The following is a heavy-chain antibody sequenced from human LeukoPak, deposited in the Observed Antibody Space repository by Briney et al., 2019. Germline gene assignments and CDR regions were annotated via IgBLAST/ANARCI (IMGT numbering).Heavy chain of an antibody. Sequence: GGSLILSCAASVFTFSSYAMHWVRQAPGKGLGWVAVISYDGSNKYYADSGKGRITSSRDNSKNTLYLQMISLRAEDTAVYYCARGTKHYDFWSGLNIDYFDSWGQGNLVTVSS. CDR2: ISYDGSNK. D-gene: IGHD3-3*01. V-gene: IGHV3-30-3*01. J-gene: IGHJ4*02. CDR3: ARGTKHYDFWSGLNIDYFDS. CDR1: VFTFSSYA.